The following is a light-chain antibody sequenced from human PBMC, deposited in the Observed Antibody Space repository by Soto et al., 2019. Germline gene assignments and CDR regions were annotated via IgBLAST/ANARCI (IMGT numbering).Light chain of an antibody. CDR3: QQYDTRCT. CDR1: QTISSW. Sequence: IRMTHSPSSLSASTGDRVTITCRASQTISSWLAWYQQKPGKAPKLLIYKASTLKSGVPSRFSGSGSGTEFTLTISSLQSEDFAVYYCQQYDTRCTFGQGTKVDIK. J-gene: IGKJ1*01. CDR2: KAS. V-gene: IGKV1-5*03.